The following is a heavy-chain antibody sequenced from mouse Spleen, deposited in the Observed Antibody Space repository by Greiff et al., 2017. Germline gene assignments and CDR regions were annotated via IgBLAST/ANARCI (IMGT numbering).Heavy chain of an antibody. CDR2: IYPGSGNT. Sequence: VQLQQPGAELVMPGASVKLSCKASGYTFTDYYINWVKQRPGQGLEWIARIYPGSGNTYYNEKFKGKATLTAEKSSSTAYMQLSSLTSEDSAVYFCARNGYYGSSYFDYWGQGTTLTVSS. CDR3: ARNGYYGSSYFDY. D-gene: IGHD1-1*01. J-gene: IGHJ2*01. V-gene: IGHV1-76*01. CDR1: GYTFTDYY.